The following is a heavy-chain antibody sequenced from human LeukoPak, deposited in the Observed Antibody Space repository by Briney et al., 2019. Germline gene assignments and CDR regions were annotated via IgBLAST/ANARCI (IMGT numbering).Heavy chain of an antibody. CDR2: ISGSGGST. V-gene: IGHV3-23*01. CDR3: AKAPNYYDSSGYYSVDY. CDR1: GFAFGDYA. J-gene: IGHJ4*02. Sequence: GGSLRLSCTASGFAFGDYAMSWVRQAPGKGLEWVSAISGSGGSTYYADSVKGRFTISRDNSKNTLYLQMNSLRAEDTAVYYCAKAPNYYDSSGYYSVDYWGQGTLVTVYS. D-gene: IGHD3-22*01.